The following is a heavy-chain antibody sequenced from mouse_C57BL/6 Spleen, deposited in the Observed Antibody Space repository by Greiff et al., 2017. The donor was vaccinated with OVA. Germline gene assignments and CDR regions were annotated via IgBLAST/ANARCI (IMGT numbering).Heavy chain of an antibody. CDR1: GFTFTSYW. V-gene: IGHV1-50*01. D-gene: IGHD1-1*01. Sequence: QVQLQQPGAELVKPGASVKLSFKASGFTFTSYWMQWVKPRPGQGLEWVGEIDPSDCYTYYNQKFKGKATLTVDTSSSTAYMQLSRLTSADSAVYYCARRIGYYYGSSLYYFDDWGQGTTLTVSS. CDR3: ARRIGYYYGSSLYYFDD. J-gene: IGHJ2*01. CDR2: IDPSDCYT.